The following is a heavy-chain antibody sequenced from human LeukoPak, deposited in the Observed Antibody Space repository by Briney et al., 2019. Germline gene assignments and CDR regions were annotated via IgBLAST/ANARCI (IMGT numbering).Heavy chain of an antibody. J-gene: IGHJ4*02. V-gene: IGHV1-18*01. CDR1: GYTFTSYG. Sequence: ASVKVSCKASGYTFTSYGISWVRQAPGQGLEWMGWISAYNGNTNYAQKLQGRVTMTTDTSTSTAYMELRSLRSDDTAMYYCARDLDSRSWFNFWGQGTLVTVSS. CDR3: ARDLDSRSWFNF. CDR2: ISAYNGNT. D-gene: IGHD6-13*01.